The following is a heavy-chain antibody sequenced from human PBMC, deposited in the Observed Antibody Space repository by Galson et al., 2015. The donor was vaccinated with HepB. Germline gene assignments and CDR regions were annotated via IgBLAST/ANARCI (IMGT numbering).Heavy chain of an antibody. CDR3: ARDSVASNYYDSSDVAFDI. J-gene: IGHJ3*02. CDR2: ISSSSSYI. D-gene: IGHD3-22*01. Sequence: SLRLSCAASGFTFSSYSMNWVRQAPGKGLEWVSSISSSSSYIYYADSVKGRFTISRDNAKNSLYLQMNSLRAEDTAVYYCARDSVASNYYDSSDVAFDIWGQGTMVTVSS. CDR1: GFTFSSYS. V-gene: IGHV3-21*01.